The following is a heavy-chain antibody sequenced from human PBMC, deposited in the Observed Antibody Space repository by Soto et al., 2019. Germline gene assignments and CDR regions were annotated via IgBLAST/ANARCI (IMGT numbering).Heavy chain of an antibody. V-gene: IGHV5-51*01. Sequence: PGESRKISCQASGYSFTTYWIGWVRQMPGKGLEWMGIIYPGDSDTRYSPSFQGQVKISADKSISTAYLQWSSLKASDSAMFYCARKDIAVNSVDFWGQGTLVTVSS. CDR1: GYSFTTYW. CDR3: ARKDIAVNSVDF. J-gene: IGHJ4*02. CDR2: IYPGDSDT. D-gene: IGHD2-21*01.